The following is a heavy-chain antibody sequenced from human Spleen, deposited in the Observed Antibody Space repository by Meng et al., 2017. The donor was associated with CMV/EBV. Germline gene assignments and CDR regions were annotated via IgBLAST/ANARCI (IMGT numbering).Heavy chain of an antibody. J-gene: IGHJ4*02. CDR3: AKAFSSSWYREYYDY. Sequence: GGSLRLSCAASTFNFNNYAMTWVRQAPGKGLEWVSAITASGGSTYHADSVRGRFTISRDNSKNTLYLQLNSLRVEDTAVYYCAKAFSSSWYREYYDYWGQGTLVTVSS. CDR2: ITASGGST. CDR1: TFNFNNYA. D-gene: IGHD6-13*01. V-gene: IGHV3-23*01.